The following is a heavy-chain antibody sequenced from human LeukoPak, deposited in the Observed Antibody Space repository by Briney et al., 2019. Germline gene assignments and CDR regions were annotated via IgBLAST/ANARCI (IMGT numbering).Heavy chain of an antibody. D-gene: IGHD6-13*01. V-gene: IGHV3-23*01. CDR3: AKDYGPKQLVFFDS. CDR1: GFTFSSYA. Sequence: HTGGSLRLSCAASGFTFSSYAMSWVRQAPGKGLEWVSAISGSGGSTFYTDSVKGRFTISRDNSKNTLYLQMNSLRGEDTAVYYCAKDYGPKQLVFFDSWGQGTLVTVSS. CDR2: ISGSGGST. J-gene: IGHJ4*02.